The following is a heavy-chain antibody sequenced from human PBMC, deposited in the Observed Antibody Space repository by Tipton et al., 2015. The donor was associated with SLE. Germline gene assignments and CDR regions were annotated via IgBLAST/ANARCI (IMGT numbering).Heavy chain of an antibody. J-gene: IGHJ6*02. CDR2: ISSSSTYI. Sequence: GSLRLSCAASGFDFSTYTMHWVRQAPGKGLEWVSAISSSSTYIYYADSVKGRFTISRDNAKNSVSLQMNSLRADDSAVYYCARDQSHGLDVWGQGTTVTVSS. CDR1: GFDFSTYT. CDR3: ARDQSHGLDV. V-gene: IGHV3-21*03.